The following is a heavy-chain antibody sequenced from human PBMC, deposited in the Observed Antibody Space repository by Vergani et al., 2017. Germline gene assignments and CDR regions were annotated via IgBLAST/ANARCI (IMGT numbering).Heavy chain of an antibody. CDR2: ICHTEDT. CDR1: GDSISSNNC. D-gene: IGHD2-2*02. J-gene: IGHJ4*02. CDR3: ATIGYRRWGYYFDY. V-gene: IGHV4-4*02. Sequence: QVQLQESGPGLVKPSGTLSLTCAVSGDSISSNNCWTWVRQPPGKGVEWIGEICHTEDTKYNPSLKSRVTVSVDESRNLFSLRLNSVTAADTAVYYCATIGYRRWGYYFDYWGQGILVTVSS.